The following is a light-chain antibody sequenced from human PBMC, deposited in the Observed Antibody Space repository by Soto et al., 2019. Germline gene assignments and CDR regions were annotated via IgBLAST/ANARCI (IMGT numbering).Light chain of an antibody. Sequence: QSALTQPRSVSGSPGQSVTISCAGTSSDVGGYHYVSWYQQHPGKAPKLMIYDVTKRPSGVPDRFSGSKSGNTASLTISGLQAEDEADYYCCSYAGRYTLVVFGGGTKVTVL. J-gene: IGLJ2*01. CDR2: DVT. V-gene: IGLV2-11*01. CDR1: SSDVGGYHY. CDR3: CSYAGRYTLVV.